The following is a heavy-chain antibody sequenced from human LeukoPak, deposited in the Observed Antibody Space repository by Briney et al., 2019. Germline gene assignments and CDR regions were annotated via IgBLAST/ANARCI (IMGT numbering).Heavy chain of an antibody. V-gene: IGHV3-30*02. J-gene: IGHJ6*03. CDR2: IRYDGSNK. Sequence: PGGSLRLSCAASGFTFSSYGMHWVRQAPGKGLEWVTFIRYDGSNKYYADSVKGRFTISRDNSKNSLYLQMNSLRAEDTAVYYCARVRTAMVMHYYYYYMDVWGKGTTVTVSS. D-gene: IGHD5-18*01. CDR3: ARVRTAMVMHYYYYYMDV. CDR1: GFTFSSYG.